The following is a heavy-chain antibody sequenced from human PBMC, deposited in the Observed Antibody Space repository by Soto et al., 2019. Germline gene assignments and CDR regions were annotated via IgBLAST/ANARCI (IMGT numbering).Heavy chain of an antibody. Sequence: XGSLRLSCSASGFTFSDYYMSWIRQAPGKGLEWVSYISSSSSYTNYADSVKGRFTISRDNAKNSLYLQMNSLRAEDTAVYYCARSPSSLLWFGELSPLDYWGQGAVVTVS. CDR2: ISSSSSYT. D-gene: IGHD3-10*01. CDR1: GFTFSDYY. J-gene: IGHJ4*02. V-gene: IGHV3-11*06. CDR3: ARSPSSLLWFGELSPLDY.